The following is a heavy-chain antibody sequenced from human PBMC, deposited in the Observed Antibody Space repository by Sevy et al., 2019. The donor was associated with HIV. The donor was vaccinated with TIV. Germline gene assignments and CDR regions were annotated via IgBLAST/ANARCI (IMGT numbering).Heavy chain of an antibody. D-gene: IGHD4-17*01. V-gene: IGHV3-21*01. Sequence: GGSLRLSCAASGFTFSSYSMNWVRQAPGKGLELVSSISSSSSYIYYADSVKGRFTISRDNAKNSLYLQMNSLRAEDTAVYYCARDVGDYVGWFDPWGQGTLVTVSS. CDR1: GFTFSSYS. CDR3: ARDVGDYVGWFDP. J-gene: IGHJ5*02. CDR2: ISSSSSYI.